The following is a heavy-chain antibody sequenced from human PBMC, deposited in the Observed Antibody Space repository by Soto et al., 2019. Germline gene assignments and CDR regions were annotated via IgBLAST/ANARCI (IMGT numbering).Heavy chain of an antibody. J-gene: IGHJ4*02. CDR3: ARKGYYPSGRINLFDS. CDR1: GHSINSDYY. CDR2: IYPGGGT. D-gene: IGHD3-10*01. V-gene: IGHV4-38-2*02. Sequence: SETLSLTCTVAGHSINSDYYWGWIRQPPGKGLEWVGSIYPGGGTYYNPSLKSRVTISIDTSKNQFSLRLTSVTAADTAMYYCARKGYYPSGRINLFDSWGQGTLVTVSS.